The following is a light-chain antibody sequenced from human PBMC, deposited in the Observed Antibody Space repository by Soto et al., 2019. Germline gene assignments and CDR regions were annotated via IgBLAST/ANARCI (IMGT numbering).Light chain of an antibody. CDR2: EDI. V-gene: IGLV2-23*01. Sequence: QSALTQPASVSGSPGPSITLSCTGTGSDIGRYNLVSWYQQHPGKAPKLIIYEDIERPSGVSDRFSGSKSGNTASLTISGLQTEDEADYYCCSYAGGASVVFGGGTKLTVL. CDR1: GSDIGRYNL. J-gene: IGLJ2*01. CDR3: CSYAGGASVV.